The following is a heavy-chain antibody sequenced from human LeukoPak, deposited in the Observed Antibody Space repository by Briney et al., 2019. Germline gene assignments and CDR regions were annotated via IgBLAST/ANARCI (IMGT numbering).Heavy chain of an antibody. Sequence: ASETLSLTCAVYGGSFSGYYWSWIRQPPGKGLEWIGEINHSGSTNYNPSLKSRVTISVDTSKNQFSLKLSSVTAADTAVYYCARHDRYGDYEPWGQGTLVTVSS. J-gene: IGHJ5*02. CDR2: INHSGST. CDR3: ARHDRYGDYEP. D-gene: IGHD4-17*01. CDR1: GGSFSGYY. V-gene: IGHV4-34*01.